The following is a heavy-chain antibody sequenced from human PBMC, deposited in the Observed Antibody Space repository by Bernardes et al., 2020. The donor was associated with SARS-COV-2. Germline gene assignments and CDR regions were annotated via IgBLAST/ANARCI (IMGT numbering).Heavy chain of an antibody. CDR2: IRSKANSYAT. V-gene: IGHV3-73*01. D-gene: IGHD6-13*01. Sequence: GGSLRLSCAASGFTFSGSAMHWVRQASGKGLEWVGRIRSKANSYATAYAASVKGRFTISRDDSKNTAYLQMNSLKTEDTAVYYCTSLVIAAAGTATRIDYWGQGTLVTVSS. CDR1: GFTFSGSA. CDR3: TSLVIAAAGTATRIDY. J-gene: IGHJ4*02.